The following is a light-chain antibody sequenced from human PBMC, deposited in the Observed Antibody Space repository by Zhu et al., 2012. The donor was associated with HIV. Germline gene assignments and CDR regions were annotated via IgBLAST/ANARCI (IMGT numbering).Light chain of an antibody. Sequence: DIWLTQSPSFLSASVGDRVTITCRASQDITNYLAWYQQKPGKAPKLLIYAASTLQIGVPSRFRASGSGAEFTLTITSLQPEDFAIYYCQQLNSFPLTFGGGTKVEIK. J-gene: IGKJ4*01. CDR2: AAS. CDR1: QDITNY. CDR3: QQLNSFPLT. V-gene: IGKV1-9*01.